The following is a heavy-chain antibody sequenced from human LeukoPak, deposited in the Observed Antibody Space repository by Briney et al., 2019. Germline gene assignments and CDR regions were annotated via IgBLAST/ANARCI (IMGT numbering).Heavy chain of an antibody. Sequence: PGGSLRLSCAASGFTFSSSAMSWVRQAPGKGPEWVSAISGNGGATFYADSVKGRFTISRDNSKNTLSLQMNSLRVEDTAVYYCAKDHVRGFGELFFDYWGQGTLVTVSP. D-gene: IGHD3-10*01. CDR2: ISGNGGAT. V-gene: IGHV3-23*01. CDR1: GFTFSSSA. J-gene: IGHJ4*02. CDR3: AKDHVRGFGELFFDY.